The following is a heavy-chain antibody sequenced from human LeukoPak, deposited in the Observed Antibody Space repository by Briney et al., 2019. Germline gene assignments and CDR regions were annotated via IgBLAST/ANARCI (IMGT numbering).Heavy chain of an antibody. CDR2: ISTNGDST. CDR1: GFTFSTYA. D-gene: IGHD2-2*01. CDR3: ARWRSTSCYDY. J-gene: IGHJ4*02. V-gene: IGHV3-64*02. Sequence: GGSLGLSCAASGFTFSTYAMHWVRQAPGKGLEYVSAISTNGDSTYYADSVKGRFTISRDNSKNTLFLQMGSLRADDMAVYYCARWRSTSCYDYWGQGTLVTVSS.